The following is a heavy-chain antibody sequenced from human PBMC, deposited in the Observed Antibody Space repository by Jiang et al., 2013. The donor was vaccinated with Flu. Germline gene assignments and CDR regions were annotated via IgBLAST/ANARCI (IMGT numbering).Heavy chain of an antibody. D-gene: IGHD4-23*01. Sequence: GPGLVKPSETLSLTCTVSGGSISSSSYYWGWIRQPPGKGLGWIGSIYYSGSTYYNPSLKSRVTISVDTSKNQFSLKLSSVTAADTAVYYCARSYGGNLYYFDYWGQGTLVTVS. CDR3: ARSYGGNLYYFDY. CDR1: GGSISSSSYY. V-gene: IGHV4-39*01. CDR2: IYYSGST. J-gene: IGHJ4*02.